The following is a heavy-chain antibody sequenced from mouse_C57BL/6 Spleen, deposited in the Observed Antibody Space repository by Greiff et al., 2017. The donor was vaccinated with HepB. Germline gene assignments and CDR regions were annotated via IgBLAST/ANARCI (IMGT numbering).Heavy chain of an antibody. CDR3: ARSYYGNYGAMDY. CDR2: IYPSDSET. CDR1: GYNFTSYW. D-gene: IGHD2-10*01. V-gene: IGHV1-61*01. Sequence: QVQLQQPGAELVRPGSSVKLSCKASGYNFTSYWMDWVKQRPGQGLEWIGNIYPSDSETHYNQKFKDKATLTVDKSSSTAYMQLSSLTSEDSAVYYCARSYYGNYGAMDYWGQGTSVTVSS. J-gene: IGHJ4*01.